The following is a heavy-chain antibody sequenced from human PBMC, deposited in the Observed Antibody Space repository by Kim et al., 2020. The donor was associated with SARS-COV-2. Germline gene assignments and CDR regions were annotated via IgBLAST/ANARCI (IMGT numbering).Heavy chain of an antibody. CDR1: GGSISSSNW. Sequence: SETLSLTCAVSGGSISSSNWWSWVRQPPWKGLEWIGEIYHSGSSNYNPSLKSRVTISVDKSKNQFSLKLSSVTAADTAVYYCARDEGYCSGGSCSYFDYWGQGTLVTVSS. CDR3: ARDEGYCSGGSCSYFDY. D-gene: IGHD2-15*01. J-gene: IGHJ4*02. V-gene: IGHV4-4*02. CDR2: IYHSGSS.